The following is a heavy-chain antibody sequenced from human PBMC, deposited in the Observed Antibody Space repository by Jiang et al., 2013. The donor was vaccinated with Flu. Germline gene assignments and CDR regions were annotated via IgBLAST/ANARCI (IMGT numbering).Heavy chain of an antibody. CDR1: GFTFSSFS. D-gene: IGHD6-19*01. V-gene: IGHV3-30*01. Sequence: VQLVESGGGVVQPGMSLRLSCAASGFTFSSFSMHWVRQAPGKGLQWVALISYDGDNKLYADSVKGRFTISRDNSKNTLYLQMNSLGDDDTAVYYCVRDESSGLPDYVGPGTLVTVSS. CDR2: ISYDGDNK. J-gene: IGHJ4*03. CDR3: VRDESSGLPDY.